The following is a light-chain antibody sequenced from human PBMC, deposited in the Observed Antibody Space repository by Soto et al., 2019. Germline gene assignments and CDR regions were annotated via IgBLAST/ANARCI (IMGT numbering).Light chain of an antibody. CDR2: DSS. V-gene: IGKV3-15*01. CDR3: QQFGDWPS. CDR1: QSVSSH. J-gene: IGKJ1*01. Sequence: EIRMTQSPAILSVSPGESATLSCRASQSVSSHVVWYQQKPGQAPRLLISDSSTRATGIPARFRGSGSGTEFTLTISSLQSDDSAIYYCQQFGDWPSFGLGTKVDIK.